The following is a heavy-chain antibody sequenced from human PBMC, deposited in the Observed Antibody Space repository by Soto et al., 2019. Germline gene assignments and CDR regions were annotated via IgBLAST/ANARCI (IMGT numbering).Heavy chain of an antibody. Sequence: GGSLRLSCAASGFTFSSYAMSWVRQAPGKGLEWVSAISGSGGSTYYADSVKGRFTISRDNSKNTLYLQMNSLRAEDTAVYYCTKALRVCSGGSCPYWGQGTLVTVSS. CDR2: ISGSGGST. D-gene: IGHD2-15*01. J-gene: IGHJ4*02. V-gene: IGHV3-23*01. CDR3: TKALRVCSGGSCPY. CDR1: GFTFSSYA.